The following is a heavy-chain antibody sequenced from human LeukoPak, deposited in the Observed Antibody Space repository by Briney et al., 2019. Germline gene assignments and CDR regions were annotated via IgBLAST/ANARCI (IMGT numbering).Heavy chain of an antibody. CDR3: ARGRGQQLWLY. Sequence: SETLSLTCAVYGGSFSGYYWSWIRQPPGKGLEWIGEINHSGSTNYNPSLKSRVTISVDTSKNQFSLKLSSVTAADTAVYYCARGRGQQLWLYWGQGTLVTVSS. D-gene: IGHD5-18*01. CDR2: INHSGST. J-gene: IGHJ4*02. V-gene: IGHV4-34*01. CDR1: GGSFSGYY.